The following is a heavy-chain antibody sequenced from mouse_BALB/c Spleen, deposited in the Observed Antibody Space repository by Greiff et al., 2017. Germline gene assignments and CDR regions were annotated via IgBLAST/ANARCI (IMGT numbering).Heavy chain of an antibody. Sequence: EVQLVESGGGLVKPGGSLKLSCAASGFTFSSYTMSWVRQTPEKRLEWVATISSGGSYTYYPDSVKGRFTISRDNAKNTLYLQMSSLKSEDTAMYYCTREDRAGYYAMDYWGQGTSVTVSS. CDR3: TREDRAGYYAMDY. CDR1: GFTFSSYT. V-gene: IGHV5-6-4*01. J-gene: IGHJ4*01. CDR2: ISSGGSYT.